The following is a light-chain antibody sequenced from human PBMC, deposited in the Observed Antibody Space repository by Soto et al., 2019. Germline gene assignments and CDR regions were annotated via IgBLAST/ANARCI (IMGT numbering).Light chain of an antibody. Sequence: EIVMTQSPATLSLSPGERATLSCRASQSVSNYLAWYQQKPGQVPRLLIYVASNRATGVSARFSGSGSGTEFTLTISSLQSEDFAVYYCQQYHYWWTFGQGTKVDIK. CDR3: QQYHYWWT. CDR1: QSVSNY. V-gene: IGKV3-15*01. CDR2: VAS. J-gene: IGKJ1*01.